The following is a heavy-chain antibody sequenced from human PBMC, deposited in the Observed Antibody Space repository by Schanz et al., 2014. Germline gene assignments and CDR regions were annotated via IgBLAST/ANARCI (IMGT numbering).Heavy chain of an antibody. V-gene: IGHV3-23*04. CDR1: GFNFADCA. D-gene: IGHD3-9*01. Sequence: VQVVDSGGALVQPGRSLRLSCSTSGFNFADCAMSWFRQAPGKGLEWVSALSEGGGGTHYADSVRGRFTISSDSSKNTLYLQMSSLRADDTAVYYCAKAADWPVTRFDPWGQGTLVTVSS. CDR3: AKAADWPVTRFDP. J-gene: IGHJ5*02. CDR2: LSEGGGGT.